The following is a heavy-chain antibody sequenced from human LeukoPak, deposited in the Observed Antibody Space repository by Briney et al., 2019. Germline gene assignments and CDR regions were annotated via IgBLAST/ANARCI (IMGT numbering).Heavy chain of an antibody. CDR3: ASLAIVGATTLDY. V-gene: IGHV4-59*12. Sequence: SETLSLTCTVSGGSISTYYWSWIRQPPGKGLEWIGYIYYSGSTNYNPSLKSRVTISVDRSKNQFSLKLSSVTAADTAVYYCASLAIVGATTLDYWGQGTLVTVSS. D-gene: IGHD1-26*01. CDR1: GGSISTYY. CDR2: IYYSGST. J-gene: IGHJ4*02.